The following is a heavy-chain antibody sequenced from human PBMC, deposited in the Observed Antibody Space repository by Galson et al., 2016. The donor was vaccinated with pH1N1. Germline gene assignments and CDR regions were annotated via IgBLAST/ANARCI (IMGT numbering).Heavy chain of an antibody. V-gene: IGHV3-74*01. Sequence: SLRLSCAASGFSFSTYWMHWVRQPAGKGLVWVSRIKGDERSTNYADSVKGRFTISRDNAKNSLYLQMNSLRAEDTAVYYCVRAIAAADSAWGQGTMVTVSS. CDR3: VRAIAAADSA. CDR2: IKGDERST. J-gene: IGHJ3*01. CDR1: GFSFSTYW. D-gene: IGHD6-13*01.